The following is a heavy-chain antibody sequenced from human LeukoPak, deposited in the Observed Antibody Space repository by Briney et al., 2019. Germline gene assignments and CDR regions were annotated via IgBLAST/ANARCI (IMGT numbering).Heavy chain of an antibody. CDR1: GFTFNSYA. D-gene: IGHD2-2*01. J-gene: IGHJ4*02. CDR2: VSDSGGGT. CDR3: AKIGRGCSSTSCSYFDY. Sequence: GGSLRLSFAASGFTFNSYAMSGVRQAPGKRPEWVSAVSDSGGGTYSVDSVKGRFTISKDNSKNTLYLQMNSLRAEDTAVYYCAKIGRGCSSTSCSYFDYWGQGTLVTVSS. V-gene: IGHV3-23*01.